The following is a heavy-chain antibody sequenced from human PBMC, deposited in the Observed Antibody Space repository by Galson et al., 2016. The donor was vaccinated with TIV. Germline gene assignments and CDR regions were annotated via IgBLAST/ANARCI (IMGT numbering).Heavy chain of an antibody. J-gene: IGHJ6*02. Sequence: SVKVSCKASGDTFTSYPFNWVRQAPGQGLEWMGGIIPLFGTANYAQKFQGRDTVTADESTSTVYWDLSSLRSEDTAVYYCAKDRNTALDTYHYYYGMDVWGQGTTVTVSS. CDR3: AKDRNTALDTYHYYYGMDV. D-gene: IGHD5-18*01. CDR2: IIPLFGTA. V-gene: IGHV1-69*13. CDR1: GDTFTSYP.